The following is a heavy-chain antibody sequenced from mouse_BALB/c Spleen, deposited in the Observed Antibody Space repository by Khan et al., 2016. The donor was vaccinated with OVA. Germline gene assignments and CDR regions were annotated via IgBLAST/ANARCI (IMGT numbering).Heavy chain of an antibody. CDR3: ARSWEVYYPPYPMDY. Sequence: QVQLKESGAELARPGASVKMSCRASGYTFSTYTMHWVKQRPGQGLEWIGYINPSSNYTNYSQKFKDKATLSADKSSSTAYMQLTSLTSDDSAVYYWARSWEVYYPPYPMDYWGQGTSVTVSS. J-gene: IGHJ4*01. D-gene: IGHD2-1*01. V-gene: IGHV1-4*01. CDR2: INPSSNYT. CDR1: GYTFSTYT.